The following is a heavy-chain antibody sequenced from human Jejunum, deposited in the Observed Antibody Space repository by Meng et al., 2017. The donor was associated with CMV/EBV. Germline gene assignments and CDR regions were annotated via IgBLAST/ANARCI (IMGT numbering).Heavy chain of an antibody. V-gene: IGHV3-30*02. CDR3: AKQQNVHEGSFDY. J-gene: IGHJ4*02. CDR2: LLYDGSNK. Sequence: QVGVVEAGGGVVQLGGPLRLSSAASGFTFSSYGTPWVAHTQGQGLGWVAYLLYDGSNKLYADSVNGRFTTSRDNSKNTLSLQMNSLRADDTAVYYCAKQQNVHEGSFDYWGQGTLVTVSS. D-gene: IGHD3-10*01. CDR1: GFTFSSYG.